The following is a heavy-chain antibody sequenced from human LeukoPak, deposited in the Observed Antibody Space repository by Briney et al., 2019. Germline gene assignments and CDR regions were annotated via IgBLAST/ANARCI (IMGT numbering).Heavy chain of an antibody. V-gene: IGHV3-33*01. CDR3: AREWGRIAVAGGPGY. CDR2: IWYDGRTK. CDR1: GFIFSNYG. Sequence: GGSLRLSCEVSGFIFSNYGMHWVRQAPGRGLEWVALIWYDGRTKFHADSVRGRFTISRDNSANTLYLQMSSLRVEDTAVYYCAREWGRIAVAGGPGYWGQGALVTVSS. J-gene: IGHJ4*02. D-gene: IGHD6-19*01.